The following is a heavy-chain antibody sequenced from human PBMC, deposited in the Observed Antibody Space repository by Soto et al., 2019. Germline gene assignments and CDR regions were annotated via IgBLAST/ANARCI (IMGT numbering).Heavy chain of an antibody. CDR1: GFTFSSYS. D-gene: IGHD3-3*01. J-gene: IGHJ3*02. Sequence: PGGSLRLSCAASGFTFSSYSMNWVRQAPGKGLEWVSYISSSSSTIYYADSVKGRFTISRDNAKNSLYLQMNSLRAEDTAVYYCAGGMITIFGVVAPDAPTDAFDIWGQGTMVTISS. V-gene: IGHV3-48*01. CDR3: AGGMITIFGVVAPDAPTDAFDI. CDR2: ISSSSSTI.